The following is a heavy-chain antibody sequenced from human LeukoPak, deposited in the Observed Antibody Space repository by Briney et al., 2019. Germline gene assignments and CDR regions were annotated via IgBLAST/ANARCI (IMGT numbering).Heavy chain of an antibody. J-gene: IGHJ5*02. CDR2: TNPNSGGT. D-gene: IGHD6-19*01. Sequence: ASVKVSCKASGYTFTGYYMHWVRQAPGQGLEWMGWTNPNSGGTNYAQKFQGRVTMTRDTSISTAYMELSRLRSDDTAVYYCARVRPGGTVAGSPRGWFDPWGQGTLVTVSS. CDR1: GYTFTGYY. CDR3: ARVRPGGTVAGSPRGWFDP. V-gene: IGHV1-2*02.